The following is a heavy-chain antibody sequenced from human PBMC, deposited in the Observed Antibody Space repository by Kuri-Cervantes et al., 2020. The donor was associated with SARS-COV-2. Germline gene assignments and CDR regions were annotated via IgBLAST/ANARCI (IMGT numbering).Heavy chain of an antibody. CDR1: GGTYTTHA. D-gene: IGHD6-19*01. CDR2: IIPIFGTI. V-gene: IGHV1-69*13. CDR3: AKFRAGAVATGPDDLDY. Sequence: SVKVSCKASGGTYTTHAFSWVRQAPGQGLEWMGGIIPIFGTIRYEQRFQGRLTIDADENTNTAYMELSSLRSEDTAIYYCAKFRAGAVATGPDDLDYWGQGTQVTVSS. J-gene: IGHJ4*02.